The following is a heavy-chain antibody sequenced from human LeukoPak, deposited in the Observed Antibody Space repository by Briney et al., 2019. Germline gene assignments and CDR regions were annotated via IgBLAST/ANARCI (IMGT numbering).Heavy chain of an antibody. D-gene: IGHD6-13*01. CDR1: GFTFSSYA. CDR2: ISGSGGST. CDR3: ARDFAAGTRYGMDV. J-gene: IGHJ6*02. V-gene: IGHV3-23*01. Sequence: GGSLRLSCATSGFTFSSYAMSWVRQAPGKGLEWVSAISGSGGSTYYADPVKGRSTISRDNSKNTLYLQMNSLRAEDTAVYYCARDFAAGTRYGMDVWGQGTTVTVSS.